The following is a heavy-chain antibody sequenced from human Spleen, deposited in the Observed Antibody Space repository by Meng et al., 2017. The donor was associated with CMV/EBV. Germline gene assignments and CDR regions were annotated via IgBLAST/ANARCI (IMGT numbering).Heavy chain of an antibody. CDR2: INPNSGGT. CDR3: ARGGWGRTYGPVDT. V-gene: IGHV1-2*02. D-gene: IGHD2-21*02. CDR1: GYTFSDYY. Sequence: ASVKVSCKASGYTFSDYYIHWMRQAPGQGLEWMGWINPNSGGTNYAQKFQGRVTMTGDTSITTAYMELSRLRSDDMAVYYCARGGWGRTYGPVDTWGQGTLVTVSS. J-gene: IGHJ5*02.